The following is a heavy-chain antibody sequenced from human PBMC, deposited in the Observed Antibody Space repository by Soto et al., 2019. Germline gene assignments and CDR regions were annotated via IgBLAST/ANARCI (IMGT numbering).Heavy chain of an antibody. V-gene: IGHV1-24*01. CDR2: FDPEDGET. J-gene: IGHJ3*02. D-gene: IGHD2-15*01. Sequence: ASVKVSCKVSGYTLTELSMHWVRQAPGKGLAWMGGFDPEDGETIYAQKFQGRVTMTEDTSTDTAYMELSSLRSEDTAVYYCATARYCSGGSCYSGDAFDIWGQGTMVTVSS. CDR1: GYTLTELS. CDR3: ATARYCSGGSCYSGDAFDI.